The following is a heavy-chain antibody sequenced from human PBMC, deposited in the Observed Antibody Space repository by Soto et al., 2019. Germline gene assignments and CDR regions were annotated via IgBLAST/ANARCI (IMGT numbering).Heavy chain of an antibody. CDR3: ARRYGYSFDY. J-gene: IGHJ4*02. CDR1: GGSISSYY. D-gene: IGHD1-1*01. V-gene: IGHV4-59*08. CDR2: IYYSGST. Sequence: QVQLQESGPGLVKPSETLSLTCTVSGGSISSYYWSWIRQPPGKGLEWIGYIYYSGSTNYNPSLKSRVTIAVDTSKNQFSLKLSSVTAADTAVYYCARRYGYSFDYGGQGTLVTVSS.